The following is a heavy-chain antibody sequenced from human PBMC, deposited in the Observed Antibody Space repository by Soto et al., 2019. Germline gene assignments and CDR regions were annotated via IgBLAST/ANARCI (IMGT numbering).Heavy chain of an antibody. J-gene: IGHJ4*02. CDR3: ARDKRDLRFLEWSYYFDY. Sequence: PGGSLRLSCAASGFTFSSYGMHWVRQATGKGLEWVAVIWYDGSNKYYADSVKGRFTISRDNSKNTLYLQMNSLRAEDTAVYYCARDKRDLRFLEWSYYFDYWGQGTLVTVSS. D-gene: IGHD3-3*01. V-gene: IGHV3-33*01. CDR1: GFTFSSYG. CDR2: IWYDGSNK.